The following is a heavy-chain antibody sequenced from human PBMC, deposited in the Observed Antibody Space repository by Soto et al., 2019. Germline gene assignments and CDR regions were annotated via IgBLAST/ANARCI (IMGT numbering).Heavy chain of an antibody. J-gene: IGHJ6*02. D-gene: IGHD2-2*01. CDR2: IYPGDSDT. CDR3: ARRVTFYQPYDHGMDV. Sequence: EVQLVQSGAEVKKPGESLKISCKGSGYSFTSYWIGWVRQMPGKGLEWMGIIYPGDSDTRYSPSFQGQVTISADKSISTAYLQWSSLTASDTAMYYCARRVTFYQPYDHGMDVWGQGTTVTVSS. V-gene: IGHV5-51*03. CDR1: GYSFTSYW.